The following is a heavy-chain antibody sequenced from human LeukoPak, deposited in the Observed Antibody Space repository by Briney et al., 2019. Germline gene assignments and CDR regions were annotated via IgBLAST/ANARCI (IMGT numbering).Heavy chain of an antibody. J-gene: IGHJ4*02. CDR3: ASLGAILGQFDY. Sequence: SETLSLTCTVSGGSISNSFFYWGWIRQPPGKGLEWIGSINYSGSTYYNPSLKSRVTISVDTSKNQFSLKLSSVTAADTAVYYCASLGAILGQFDYWGQGTLVTVSS. CDR2: INYSGST. V-gene: IGHV4-39*01. CDR1: GGSISNSFFY. D-gene: IGHD2-15*01.